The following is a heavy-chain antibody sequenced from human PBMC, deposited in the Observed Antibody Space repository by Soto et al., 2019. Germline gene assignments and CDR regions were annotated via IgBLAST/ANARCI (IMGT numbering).Heavy chain of an antibody. Sequence: GGSLRLSCAASGFPFSSYAMSWVRQAPGKGLEWVSAISGSGGSTYYADSVKGRFTISRDNSKNTLYLQMNSLRAEDTAVYYCAKDCSGGSCYSLWGQGTLVTVSS. CDR3: AKDCSGGSCYSL. CDR1: GFPFSSYA. J-gene: IGHJ4*02. V-gene: IGHV3-23*01. D-gene: IGHD2-15*01. CDR2: ISGSGGST.